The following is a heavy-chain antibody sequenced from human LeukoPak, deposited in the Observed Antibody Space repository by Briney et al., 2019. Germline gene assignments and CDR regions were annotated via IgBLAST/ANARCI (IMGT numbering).Heavy chain of an antibody. CDR3: ARGREIVQLERAHDY. CDR1: GGSISSSSYY. CDR2: IYYSGST. V-gene: IGHV4-39*01. Sequence: PSETLSLTCTVSGGSISSSSYYWGWIRQPPGKGLEWIGSIYYSGSTYYNPSLKSRVTISVDTSKNQFSLKLSSVTAADTAVYYCARGREIVQLERAHDYWGQGTLVTVSS. D-gene: IGHD1-1*01. J-gene: IGHJ4*02.